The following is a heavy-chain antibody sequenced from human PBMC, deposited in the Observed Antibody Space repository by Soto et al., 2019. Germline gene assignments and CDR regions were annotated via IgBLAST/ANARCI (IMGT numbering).Heavy chain of an antibody. D-gene: IGHD1-1*01. Sequence: ASVKVSCKASGYTFTGYYMHWVRQAPGQGLEWMGWINPNSGGTNYAQKFQGRVTMTRDTSASTAYMELSSLRSEDTAVYYCARGKGMEENYYYYGLDIWGQGTTVTVSS. CDR3: ARGKGMEENYYYYGLDI. CDR2: INPNSGGT. J-gene: IGHJ6*02. V-gene: IGHV1-2*02. CDR1: GYTFTGYY.